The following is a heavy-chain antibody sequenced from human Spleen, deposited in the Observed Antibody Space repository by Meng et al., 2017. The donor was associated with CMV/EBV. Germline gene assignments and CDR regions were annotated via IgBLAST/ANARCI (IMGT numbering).Heavy chain of an antibody. CDR1: GGSFSDYY. CDR2: INHSGST. J-gene: IGHJ4*02. Sequence: PSAPLSLPCAVYGGSFSDYYRSWIRQSPGKGLEWIGEINHSGSTNYNPSLKSRVTISVDTSKNQFSLKLSSVTAADTAVYYCARHLDYWGQGTLVTVSS. V-gene: IGHV4-34*01. CDR3: ARHLDY.